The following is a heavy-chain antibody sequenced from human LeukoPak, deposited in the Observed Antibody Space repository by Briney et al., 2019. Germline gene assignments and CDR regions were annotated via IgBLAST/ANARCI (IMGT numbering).Heavy chain of an antibody. CDR3: ARVGPGNGFDI. Sequence: ASVKVSCKASGYTFTNYGINWVRQAPGQGLELLGWISTYNGNTKYVQKFQGRVTMTTDRSTSTAYMELRSLRSDDTAVCYCARVGPGNGFDIWGQGTMVTVSS. V-gene: IGHV1-18*01. CDR1: GYTFTNYG. CDR2: ISTYNGNT. J-gene: IGHJ3*02.